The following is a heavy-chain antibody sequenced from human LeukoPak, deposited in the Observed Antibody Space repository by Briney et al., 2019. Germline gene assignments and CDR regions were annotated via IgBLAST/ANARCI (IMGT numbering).Heavy chain of an antibody. Sequence: ATVKVSCKASGYTFTSYGISWVRQAPGQGLEWMGWISAYNGNTNYAQKLQGRVTMTTDTSTSTAYMELRSLRSDDTAVYYCARDYGSGSYDYFDYWGQGTLVTVSS. D-gene: IGHD3-10*01. J-gene: IGHJ4*02. CDR2: ISAYNGNT. CDR3: ARDYGSGSYDYFDY. CDR1: GYTFTSYG. V-gene: IGHV1-18*01.